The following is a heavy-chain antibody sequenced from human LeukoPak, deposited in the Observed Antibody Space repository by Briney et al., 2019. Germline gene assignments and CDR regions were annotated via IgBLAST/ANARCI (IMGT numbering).Heavy chain of an antibody. CDR3: ARDAHSGDG. V-gene: IGHV3-48*03. J-gene: IGHJ4*02. CDR1: GFTFRNYE. D-gene: IGHD6-25*01. Sequence: GGSLRLSCAASGFTFRNYEMNWVRQAPGKGLEWVSYISNSGANMFYADSVKGRFTVSRGNAKNSLFLQMNSLRPEDTAVYYCARDAHSGDGWGQGTLVTVSS. CDR2: ISNSGANM.